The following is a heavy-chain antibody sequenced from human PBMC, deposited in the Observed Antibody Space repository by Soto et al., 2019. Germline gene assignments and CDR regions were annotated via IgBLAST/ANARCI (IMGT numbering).Heavy chain of an antibody. Sequence: GRSLRLSCAASGFTFSSYGMYWVRQAPGKGLEWLAVISYDGSNKYYADSVKGRFTISRDNSKNTLYLQMNSLRAEDTAVYYRAKDRGLDSSGYLDYWGQGTLVTVSS. D-gene: IGHD3-22*01. CDR2: ISYDGSNK. V-gene: IGHV3-30*18. CDR3: AKDRGLDSSGYLDY. J-gene: IGHJ4*02. CDR1: GFTFSSYG.